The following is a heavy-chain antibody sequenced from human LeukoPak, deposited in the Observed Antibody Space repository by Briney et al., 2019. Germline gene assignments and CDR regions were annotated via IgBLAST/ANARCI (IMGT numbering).Heavy chain of an antibody. J-gene: IGHJ6*04. CDR2: IYPGDSDT. Sequence: GESLKISCKGSGYSFTSHWIGWVRQMPGKGLEWMGIIYPGDSDTRFGPSFQGQVTISADKSISTAYLQWSSLKASDTAMYYCARHAPYGSGSYYSGMDVWGKGTTVTVSS. CDR3: ARHAPYGSGSYYSGMDV. V-gene: IGHV5-51*01. D-gene: IGHD3-10*01. CDR1: GYSFTSHW.